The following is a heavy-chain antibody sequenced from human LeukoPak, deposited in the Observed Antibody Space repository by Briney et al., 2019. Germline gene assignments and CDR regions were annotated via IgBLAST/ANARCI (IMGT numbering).Heavy chain of an antibody. Sequence: GRSLRLSCTASGFTFGDYAMSWFRQAPGKGLEWVGFNRSKAYGGTTEYAASVKGRFTISRDDSKSIAYLQMNSLKTEDTAVYYCYYYGSGSYYNGTYNWFDPWGQGTLVTVSS. V-gene: IGHV3-49*03. CDR3: YYYGSGSYYNGTYNWFDP. CDR1: GFTFGDYA. D-gene: IGHD3-10*01. J-gene: IGHJ5*02. CDR2: NRSKAYGGTT.